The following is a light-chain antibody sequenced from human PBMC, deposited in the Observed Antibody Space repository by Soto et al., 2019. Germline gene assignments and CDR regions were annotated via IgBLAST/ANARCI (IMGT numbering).Light chain of an antibody. J-gene: IGKJ2*03. Sequence: IVLTQSPGTLSLSPGERVTLSCRASQRISSTFLSWYQQTPGQAPSLLIYAASTRSAGVPARFSGSGSETDFTLTISRLEPEDFAVYYCQEYGSSLSYSFGQGTKLEIK. V-gene: IGKV3-20*01. CDR1: QRISSTF. CDR3: QEYGSSLSYS. CDR2: AAS.